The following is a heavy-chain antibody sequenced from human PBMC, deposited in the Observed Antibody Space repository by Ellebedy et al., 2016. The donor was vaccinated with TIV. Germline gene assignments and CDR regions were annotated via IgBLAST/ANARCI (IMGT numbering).Heavy chain of an antibody. J-gene: IGHJ4*02. Sequence: GGSLRLSCAASGFTFSIYWMSWVRQAPGKGLECVANIKQDGSEKSSVDSVKGRFTISRDNAKNSLYLQMNSLRAEDTAVYHCSRHTDYALDYWGQGALVTVSS. V-gene: IGHV3-7*01. CDR3: SRHTDYALDY. D-gene: IGHD4-17*01. CDR1: GFTFSIYW. CDR2: IKQDGSEK.